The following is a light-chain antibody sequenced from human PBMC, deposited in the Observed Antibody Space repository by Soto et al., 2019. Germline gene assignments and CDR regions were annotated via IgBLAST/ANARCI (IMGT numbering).Light chain of an antibody. V-gene: IGKV3-11*01. CDR2: GAS. CDR1: QSVCIY. CDR3: KQSRNWWT. Sequence: EIVMTQSPATLSLSPGERATLSCRASQSVCIYLAWYQQKPGQAPSLLIYGASSRATGIPARFSGSGSGTVFTPTSTILDHDDVAVYCWKQSRNWWTFGQGTKVEIK. J-gene: IGKJ1*01.